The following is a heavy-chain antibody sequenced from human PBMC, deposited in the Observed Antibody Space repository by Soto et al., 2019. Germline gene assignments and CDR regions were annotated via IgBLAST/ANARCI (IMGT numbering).Heavy chain of an antibody. CDR1: GGTFSSYA. Sequence: QVQLVQSGAVVKKPGSSVKVSCKASGGTFSSYAISWVRQAPGQGLEWMGGIIPIFGTANYAQKFQGRVTITADESTSTAYMELSSLRSEDTAVYYCASGDYDFWSGPGGGMDVWGQGTTVTVSS. D-gene: IGHD3-3*01. V-gene: IGHV1-69*12. CDR2: IIPIFGTA. CDR3: ASGDYDFWSGPGGGMDV. J-gene: IGHJ6*02.